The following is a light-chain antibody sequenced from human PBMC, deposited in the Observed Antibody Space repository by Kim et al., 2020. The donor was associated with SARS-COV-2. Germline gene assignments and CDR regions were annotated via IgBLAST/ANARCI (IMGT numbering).Light chain of an antibody. CDR3: CSYAGNSNVV. CDR2: EVS. V-gene: IGLV2-23*02. J-gene: IGLJ2*01. Sequence: GQSITISCTGTNSDVGSYNLVSWYQQHPGKAPKLMISEVSKRPSGVSDRFSGSKSGNTASLTISGLQAEDEADYYCCSYAGNSNVVFGGGTQLTVL. CDR1: NSDVGSYNL.